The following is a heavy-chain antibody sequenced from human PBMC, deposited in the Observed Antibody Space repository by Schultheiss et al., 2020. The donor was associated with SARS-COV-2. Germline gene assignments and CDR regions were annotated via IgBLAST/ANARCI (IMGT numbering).Heavy chain of an antibody. CDR2: IGTAGDP. CDR3: ARAGVLWGAFDI. V-gene: IGHV3-13*05. Sequence: GGSLRLSCAASGFTFSSYAMHWVRQATGKGLEWVSAIGTAGDPYYPGSVKGRFTISRDNAKNSLYLQMNSLRAEDTAVYYCARAGVLWGAFDIWGQGTMVTVSS. J-gene: IGHJ3*02. D-gene: IGHD2-2*01. CDR1: GFTFSSYA.